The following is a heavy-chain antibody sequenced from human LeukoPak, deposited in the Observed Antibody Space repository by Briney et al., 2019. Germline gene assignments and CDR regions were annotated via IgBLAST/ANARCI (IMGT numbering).Heavy chain of an antibody. CDR2: INPSGGST. CDR3: ARQGTYSSAIGMGY. D-gene: IGHD6-19*01. Sequence: ASVKVSCKASGYTFNNHYMYWVRQVPGQGLEWMGVINPSGGSTSYAQKFQARVTMTRDTSTRTVYMEVNSLRSEDTAVYYCARQGTYSSAIGMGYWGQGTLVTVSS. V-gene: IGHV1-46*02. CDR1: GYTFNNHY. J-gene: IGHJ4*02.